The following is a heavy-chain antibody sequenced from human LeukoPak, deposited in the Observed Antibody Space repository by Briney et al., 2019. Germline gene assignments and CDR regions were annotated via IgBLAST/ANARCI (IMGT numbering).Heavy chain of an antibody. J-gene: IGHJ4*02. CDR3: ARSPLYDILTGYYYFDY. CDR1: GYTFTSYG. CDR2: ISAYNGNT. V-gene: IGHV1-18*01. D-gene: IGHD3-9*01. Sequence: ASVKVSCKASGYTFTSYGISWVRQAPGQGLEWMGWISAYNGNTNYAQKLQGRVTMTTDTSTSTAYMELRSLRSGDTAVYYCARSPLYDILTGYYYFDYWGQGTLVTVSS.